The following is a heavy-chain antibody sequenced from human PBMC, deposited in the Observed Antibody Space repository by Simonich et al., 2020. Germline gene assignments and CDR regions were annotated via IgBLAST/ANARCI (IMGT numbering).Heavy chain of an antibody. CDR1: GFTFSSYA. D-gene: IGHD1-26*01. CDR3: AREGAGNDAFDI. V-gene: IGHV3-30*07. Sequence: QVQLVESGGGVVQPGRSLRLSCAASGFTFSSYAMHWVRQATGKGLEWVAVISYDGSNKNYADSVKGRFTSSRDNSKNTLYLQMNSLRAEDTAVYYCAREGAGNDAFDIWGQGTMVTVSS. CDR2: ISYDGSNK. J-gene: IGHJ3*02.